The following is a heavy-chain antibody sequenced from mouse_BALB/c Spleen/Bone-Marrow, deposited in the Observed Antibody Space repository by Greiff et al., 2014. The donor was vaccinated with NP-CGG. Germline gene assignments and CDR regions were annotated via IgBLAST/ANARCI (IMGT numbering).Heavy chain of an antibody. CDR1: GYTFTNYF. CDR3: TRSGLGFAY. V-gene: IGHV1S81*02. J-gene: IGHJ3*01. Sequence: LVESGAELVKPGASVKLSCKASGYTFTNYFMYWVKQRPGQGLEWIGEINPNNGGTNFNENFKSKATLTLDKSSSTAYMQLSSLTSEDSAVYYCTRSGLGFAYWGHGTLVTVSA. CDR2: INPNNGGT.